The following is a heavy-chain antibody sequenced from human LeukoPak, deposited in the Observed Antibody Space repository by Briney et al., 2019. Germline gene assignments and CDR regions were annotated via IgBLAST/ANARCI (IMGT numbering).Heavy chain of an antibody. CDR1: GFTFSTYS. Sequence: SGGSLRLSCAASGFTFSTYSMNWVRQAPGKGLEWVSTISDSGHSTSYADSVKGRFTISRDNSKNTLYLQMNSLRAEDTALYYCATGEFYFDFWGRGTLVTVSS. CDR3: ATGEFYFDF. V-gene: IGHV3-23*01. J-gene: IGHJ4*02. D-gene: IGHD3-16*01. CDR2: ISDSGHST.